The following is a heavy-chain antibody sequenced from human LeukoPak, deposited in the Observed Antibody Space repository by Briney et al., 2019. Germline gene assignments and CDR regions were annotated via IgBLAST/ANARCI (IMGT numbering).Heavy chain of an antibody. CDR3: ARADDFWSGYYYYGMDV. Sequence: SETLSLTCTVSGGSISSGGYCWSWIRQHPGKGLEWIGYIYYSGSTYYNPSLKSRVTISVDTSKNQFSLKLSSVTAADTAVYYCARADDFWSGYYYYGMDVWGQGTTVTVSS. J-gene: IGHJ6*02. CDR2: IYYSGST. CDR1: GGSISSGGYC. V-gene: IGHV4-31*03. D-gene: IGHD3-3*01.